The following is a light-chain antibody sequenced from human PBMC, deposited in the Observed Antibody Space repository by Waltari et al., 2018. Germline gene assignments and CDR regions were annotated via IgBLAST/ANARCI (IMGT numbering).Light chain of an antibody. CDR1: GSDVGDLNS. CDR2: DAS. V-gene: IGLV2-11*01. Sequence: QSALTQPRSVSGSPGQSVTISCAGTGSDVGDLNSVSWYQQHPGKAPKLVIFDASKRPSWVPDRFSGSKSGTSASLTVSGLQAEDEADYYCCSYAGIWVFGGGTKLTVL. J-gene: IGLJ3*02. CDR3: CSYAGIWV.